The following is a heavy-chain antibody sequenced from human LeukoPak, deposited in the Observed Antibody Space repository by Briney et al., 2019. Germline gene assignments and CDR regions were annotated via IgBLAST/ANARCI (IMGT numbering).Heavy chain of an antibody. V-gene: IGHV3-23*01. CDR2: ISGSGGST. CDR1: GFTFSSYA. D-gene: IGHD2-2*01. CDR3: ARERYCSSTSCYYSGAYYYGMDV. Sequence: PGGSLRLSCAASGFTFSSYAMSWVRQAPGKGLEWVSAISGSGGSTYYADSVKGRFTISRDNSKNTLYLQMNSLRAEDTAVYYCARERYCSSTSCYYSGAYYYGMDVWGQGTTVTVSS. J-gene: IGHJ6*02.